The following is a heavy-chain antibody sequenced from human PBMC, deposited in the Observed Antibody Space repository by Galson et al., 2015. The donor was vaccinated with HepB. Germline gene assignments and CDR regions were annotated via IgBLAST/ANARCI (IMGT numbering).Heavy chain of an antibody. CDR1: GDSVSSNSAA. CDR3: ARGYNWNYGATRWFDP. Sequence: CAISGDSVSSNSAAWNWIRQSPSRGLEWLGRTYYRSKWYNDYAVSVKSRITINPDTSKNQFSLQLNSVTPEDTAVYYCARGYNWNYGATRWFDPWGQGTLVTVSS. D-gene: IGHD1-7*01. V-gene: IGHV6-1*01. J-gene: IGHJ5*02. CDR2: TYYRSKWYN.